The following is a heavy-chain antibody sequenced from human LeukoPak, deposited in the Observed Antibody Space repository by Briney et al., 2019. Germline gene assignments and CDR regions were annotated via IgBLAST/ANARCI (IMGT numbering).Heavy chain of an antibody. J-gene: IGHJ4*02. D-gene: IGHD6-19*01. V-gene: IGHV4-39*07. CDR1: GGSISSSYYY. CDR3: ARDHSSYTTGWRVDY. CDR2: IYYSGRS. Sequence: PSETLSLTCTVSGGSISSSYYYWGWIRQPPGKGLEWIGSIYYSGRSFYNPSLKSRVTISADTSKNQFSLRLISVTAADTAVYYCARDHSSYTTGWRVDYWGQGTLVTVSS.